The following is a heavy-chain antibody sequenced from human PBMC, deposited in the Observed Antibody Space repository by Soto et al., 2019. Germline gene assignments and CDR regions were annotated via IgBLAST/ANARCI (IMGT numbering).Heavy chain of an antibody. CDR2: ISDDGSRA. Sequence: GGSLRLSCTASGFTFSMYWMHWVRQVPGKGPEWVSRISDDGSRADYADSVKGRFTISRDHAKNSLELQMNSLRADDTALYYCARESFSASPNFFDYWGRGXQVTVYS. CDR1: GFTFSMYW. V-gene: IGHV3-74*01. CDR3: ARESFSASPNFFDY. D-gene: IGHD3-16*01. J-gene: IGHJ4*02.